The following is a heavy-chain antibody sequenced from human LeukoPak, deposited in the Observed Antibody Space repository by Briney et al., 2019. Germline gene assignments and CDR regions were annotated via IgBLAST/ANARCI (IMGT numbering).Heavy chain of an antibody. CDR3: VRGPPYSSSPRWVVDY. CDR2: IYSSGST. V-gene: IGHV4-61*08. J-gene: IGHJ4*02. Sequence: SETLSLTCTVSGASISSGGHYWSWIRQHPGKGLEWIGYIYSSGSTNYNPSLKSRVTISVDTSKNQFSLKLSSVTAADTAVYYCVRGPPYSSSPRWVVDYWGRGTLVTVSS. D-gene: IGHD6-6*01. CDR1: GASISSGGHY.